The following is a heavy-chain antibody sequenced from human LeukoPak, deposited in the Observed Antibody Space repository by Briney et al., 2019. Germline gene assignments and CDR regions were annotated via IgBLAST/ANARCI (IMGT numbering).Heavy chain of an antibody. Sequence: ASVKVSCKASGYTFTGYYMHWVRQAPGQRLKWMGWINPNSGSTNYAQKFQGRVTMTSDTSISTAYMELSRLRSDDTAVYYCAREPYCSGGSCGGYYYYYMDVWGKGTTVTVSS. CDR1: GYTFTGYY. CDR2: INPNSGST. D-gene: IGHD2-15*01. CDR3: AREPYCSGGSCGGYYYYYMDV. V-gene: IGHV1-2*02. J-gene: IGHJ6*03.